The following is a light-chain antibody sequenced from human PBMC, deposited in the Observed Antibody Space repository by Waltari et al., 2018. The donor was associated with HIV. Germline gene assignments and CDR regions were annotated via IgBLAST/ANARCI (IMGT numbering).Light chain of an antibody. J-gene: IGKJ2*01. CDR3: QQNGISPRYT. CDR2: GAS. CDR1: QSVSGSY. Sequence: EIVLTQSPGTLSLSPGERSTLSCRASQSVSGSYLAWYQQKPGQAPRLLIYGASRRATGVPDRFSGSGSGTDFTLTISRLEPEDFAVYYCQQNGISPRYTFGQGTELEIK. V-gene: IGKV3-20*01.